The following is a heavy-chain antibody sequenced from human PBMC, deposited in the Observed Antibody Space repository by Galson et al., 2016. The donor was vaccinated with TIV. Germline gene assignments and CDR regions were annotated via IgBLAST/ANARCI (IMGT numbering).Heavy chain of an antibody. CDR2: IYPGDSDT. CDR3: ARLGYCTCDNCRAYDAIAL. V-gene: IGHV5-51*01. D-gene: IGHD2-8*02. Sequence: QSGAEVKEPGESLKISCKGSGYRFATSWIGWVRQMPGKGLEWMGIIYPGDSDTRYSRSFQGQVTISADKSTKTAYLQWRSLKSSDTAMYYCARLGYCTCDNCRAYDAIALWGQGTMVTVSA. J-gene: IGHJ3*01. CDR1: GYRFATSW.